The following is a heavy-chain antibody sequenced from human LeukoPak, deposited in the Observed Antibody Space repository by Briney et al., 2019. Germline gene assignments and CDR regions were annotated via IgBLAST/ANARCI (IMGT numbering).Heavy chain of an antibody. J-gene: IGHJ4*02. V-gene: IGHV3-48*02. D-gene: IGHD2-21*02. CDR2: VSGNSDVT. CDR3: AREIPYGDANF. Sequence: GGSLKLSCSASGFKFSDYIMNWVRQAPGRGREWISFVSGNSDVTLHADSLKGRFTTFRDNAKNTLYLQMNNLRDEDTGVYYCAREIPYGDANFWGQGTLVTVSS. CDR1: GFKFSDYI.